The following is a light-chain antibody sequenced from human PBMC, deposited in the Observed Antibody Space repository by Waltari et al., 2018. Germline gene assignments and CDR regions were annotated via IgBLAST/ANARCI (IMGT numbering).Light chain of an antibody. Sequence: DIQMTQSPSSLSASVADRVTITCQASQDISNYLNWYQQKPGKAPKLLIYDASNLETGVPSRFSGSGSGTDFIFTISSLQPEDIATYYCQQYDNLSYTFGQGTKLEIK. CDR3: QQYDNLSYT. CDR2: DAS. CDR1: QDISNY. J-gene: IGKJ2*01. V-gene: IGKV1-33*01.